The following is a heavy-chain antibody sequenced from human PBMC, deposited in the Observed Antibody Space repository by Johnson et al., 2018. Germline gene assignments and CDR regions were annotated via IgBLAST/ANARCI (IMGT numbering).Heavy chain of an antibody. CDR1: GFTFSAYG. V-gene: IGHV3-30*18. D-gene: IGHD3-3*01. Sequence: VQLVESGGGVVQPGRSLRLSCAASGFTFSAYGMHWVRQAPGKGLEWVAVISYDGSNKYYADSVKGRFTISRDNSKNTVYLQMNSLRAEDTAVYYCAKDGAPLRFLDGFGSYFYMEVGGKGTTVTVSS. CDR3: AKDGAPLRFLDGFGSYFYMEV. CDR2: ISYDGSNK. J-gene: IGHJ6*03.